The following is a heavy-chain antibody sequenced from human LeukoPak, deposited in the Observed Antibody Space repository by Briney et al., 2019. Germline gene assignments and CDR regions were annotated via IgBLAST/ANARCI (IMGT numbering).Heavy chain of an antibody. CDR1: GGSFSGYY. CDR2: INHSGST. CDR3: ARACPYRGCCSSTSRRVQWLRSSRDAFDI. Sequence: SETLSLTCAVYGGSFSGYYWSWIRQPPGKGLEWIGEINHSGSTNYNPSLKSRVTISVDTSKNQFSLKLSSVTAADTAVYYCARACPYRGCCSSTSRRVQWLRSSRDAFDIWGQGTMVTVSS. V-gene: IGHV4-34*01. J-gene: IGHJ3*02. D-gene: IGHD2-2*01.